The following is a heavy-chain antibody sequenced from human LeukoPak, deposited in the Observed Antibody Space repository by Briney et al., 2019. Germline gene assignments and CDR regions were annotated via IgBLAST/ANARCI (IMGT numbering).Heavy chain of an antibody. Sequence: GWSLRLSCAASGFMVSSNWMSWVRLAPGKGLEWVADIKEDGTETYYVDSVKGRFTISRDNAKNSLYLQMNSLRVEDTAVYYCAKDNRRHYTSGPNPDSLHWGQGALVTVSS. CDR1: GFMVSSNW. CDR2: IKEDGTET. CDR3: AKDNRRHYTSGPNPDSLH. D-gene: IGHD6-19*01. V-gene: IGHV3-7*03. J-gene: IGHJ4*02.